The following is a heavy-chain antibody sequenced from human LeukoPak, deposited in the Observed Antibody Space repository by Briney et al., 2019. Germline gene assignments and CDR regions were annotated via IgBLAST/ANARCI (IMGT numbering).Heavy chain of an antibody. CDR3: ARLQRYYYYMDV. D-gene: IGHD4-11*01. V-gene: IGHV3-48*01. J-gene: IGHJ6*03. Sequence: GGSLRLSCAASGFTFSSYSMNWVRQAPGKGLEWVSYISSSSSTIYYADSVKGRFTISRDNAKNSLYLQMNSLRAEDTAVYYCARLQRYYYYMDVWGKGTTVTVSS. CDR2: ISSSSSTI. CDR1: GFTFSSYS.